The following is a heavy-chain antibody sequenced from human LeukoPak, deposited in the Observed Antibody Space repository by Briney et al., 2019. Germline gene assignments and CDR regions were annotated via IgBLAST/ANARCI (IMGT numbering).Heavy chain of an antibody. CDR2: ISGSGGST. V-gene: IGHV3-23*01. CDR3: AKVDDFWSGYFDY. D-gene: IGHD3-3*01. J-gene: IGHJ4*02. Sequence: PGGSLRLSCAASGFTFSSYAISWVRQAPGKGLEWVSAISGSGGSTYYADSVKGRFTISRDNSKNTLYLQMNGLRAEDTAVYYCAKVDDFWSGYFDYWGQGTLVTVSS. CDR1: GFTFSSYA.